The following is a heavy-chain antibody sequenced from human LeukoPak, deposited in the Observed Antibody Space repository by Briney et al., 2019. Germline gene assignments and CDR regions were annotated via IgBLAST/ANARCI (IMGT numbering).Heavy chain of an antibody. CDR2: ISSSGSTI. D-gene: IGHD2-15*01. CDR3: ARIPLGYCSGGSCYIYYYYMDV. Sequence: GGSLRLSCAASGFTFSSYEMNWVRQAPGKGLEWVSYISSSGSTIYYADSVKGRFTISRDNANNSLYMQMNSLRAEDTAVYYCARIPLGYCSGGSCYIYYYYMDVWGKGTTVTVSS. V-gene: IGHV3-48*03. CDR1: GFTFSSYE. J-gene: IGHJ6*03.